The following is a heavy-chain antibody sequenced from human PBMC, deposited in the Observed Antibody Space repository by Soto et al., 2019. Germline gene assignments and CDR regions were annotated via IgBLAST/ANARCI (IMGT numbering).Heavy chain of an antibody. Sequence: GGSLRLSCEASGFTFSNFAMSWVRQAPGKGLEWVSAISGSGGSTYYADSVKGRFTISRDNSKNTLYLQMNSLRAEDTAVYYCAKDAHTAMVTILEYWGQGTLVTVSS. V-gene: IGHV3-23*01. CDR2: ISGSGGST. J-gene: IGHJ4*02. CDR1: GFTFSNFA. CDR3: AKDAHTAMVTILEY. D-gene: IGHD5-18*01.